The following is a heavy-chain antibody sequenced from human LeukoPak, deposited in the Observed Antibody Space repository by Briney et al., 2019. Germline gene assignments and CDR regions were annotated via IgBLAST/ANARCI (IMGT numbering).Heavy chain of an antibody. CDR2: ISSSSSTI. D-gene: IGHD5-18*01. CDR1: GFTFNNYA. CDR3: ATSRYTAMPVGYFDY. J-gene: IGHJ4*02. Sequence: GGSLRLSCAASGFTFNNYAMSWVRQIPGKGLEWVSYISSSSSTIYYADSVKGRFTISRDNAKNSLYLQMNSLRAEDTAVYYCATSRYTAMPVGYFDYWGQGTLVTVSS. V-gene: IGHV3-48*01.